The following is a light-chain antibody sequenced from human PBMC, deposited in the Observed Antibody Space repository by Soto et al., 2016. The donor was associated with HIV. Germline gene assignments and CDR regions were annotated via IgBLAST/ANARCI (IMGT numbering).Light chain of an antibody. CDR1: KLGDKY. V-gene: IGLV3-1*01. CDR3: QAWDGNTVV. J-gene: IGLJ2*01. Sequence: SYELTQPPSVSVSPGQTASITCSGHKLGDKYASWFQQKPGQSPVMVIYQDTKRPSGIPERFSGSTYGNTATLTISGTQSVDEADYYCQAWDGNTVVFGGRTKLTV. CDR2: QDT.